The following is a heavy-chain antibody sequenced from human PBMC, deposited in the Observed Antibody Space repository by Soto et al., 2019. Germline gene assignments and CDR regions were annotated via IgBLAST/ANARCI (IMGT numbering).Heavy chain of an antibody. Sequence: GGSLRLSCAASGFTFSSYAMSWVRQAPGKGLEWVSAISGSGGSTYYADSVKGRFTISRDNSKNTLYLQMNSLRAEDTAVYYCANAVAAAGKEGYYFDYWGQGTLVTVSS. CDR1: GFTFSSYA. D-gene: IGHD6-13*01. CDR2: ISGSGGST. J-gene: IGHJ4*02. V-gene: IGHV3-23*01. CDR3: ANAVAAAGKEGYYFDY.